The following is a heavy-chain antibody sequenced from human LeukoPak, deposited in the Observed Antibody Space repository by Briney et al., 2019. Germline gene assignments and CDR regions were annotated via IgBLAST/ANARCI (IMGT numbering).Heavy chain of an antibody. CDR2: INHSGST. D-gene: IGHD5-12*01. V-gene: IGHV4-34*01. CDR1: GGSFSGYY. Sequence: PSETLSLTCAVFGGSFSGYYWSWIRQPPGKGLEWIGEINHSGSTNYNPSLKSRVTISVDTPKNQFSLTLSSMTAADTATYYCVRASVDSGGAFDVWGQGTVVTVSS. CDR3: VRASVDSGGAFDV. J-gene: IGHJ3*01.